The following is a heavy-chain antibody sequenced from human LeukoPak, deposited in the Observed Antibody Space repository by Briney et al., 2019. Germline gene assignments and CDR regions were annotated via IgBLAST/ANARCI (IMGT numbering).Heavy chain of an antibody. J-gene: IGHJ4*02. CDR1: GFMFPDYG. D-gene: IGHD2-8*02. V-gene: IGHV3-20*04. CDR2: INWDASST. CDR3: ARDFKYCTGGVCYFTAVADY. Sequence: PEGSLRLSCAASGFMFPDYGMNWVRQVPGKGLEWVSGINWDASSTNHADSVKGRFTISRDNAKNSLYLQMNTLRAEDTALYYCARDFKYCTGGVCYFTAVADYWGQGTLVTVSS.